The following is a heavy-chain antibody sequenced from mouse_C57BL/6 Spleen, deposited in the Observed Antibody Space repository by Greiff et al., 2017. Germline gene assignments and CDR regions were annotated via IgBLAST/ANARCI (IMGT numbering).Heavy chain of an antibody. CDR2: LDPANGNT. J-gene: IGHJ3*01. Sequence: EVMLVESVAELVRPGASVKLSCTASGFNIKNTYMHWVKQRPEQGLEWIGRLDPANGNTKYAPKFQGKATITADTSSNTAYLQLSSLTSEDTAIYYCARGDYGSSPFAYWGQGTLVTVSA. CDR1: GFNIKNTY. D-gene: IGHD1-1*01. V-gene: IGHV14-3*01. CDR3: ARGDYGSSPFAY.